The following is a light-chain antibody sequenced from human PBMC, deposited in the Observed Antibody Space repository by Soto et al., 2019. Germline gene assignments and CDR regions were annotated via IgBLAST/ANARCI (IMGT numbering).Light chain of an antibody. CDR2: SNN. CDR1: SSNIGSNT. V-gene: IGLV1-44*01. J-gene: IGLJ3*02. CDR3: AAWDDSLNYV. Sequence: QSVLTQPPSASGTPGQRVTISCSGSSSNIGSNTVNWYQQLPGTAPKLLIYSNNQRPSGVPDRFSGSKSGTSASLAISGLQSEDAADYYCAAWDDSLNYVFGGGTKVTVL.